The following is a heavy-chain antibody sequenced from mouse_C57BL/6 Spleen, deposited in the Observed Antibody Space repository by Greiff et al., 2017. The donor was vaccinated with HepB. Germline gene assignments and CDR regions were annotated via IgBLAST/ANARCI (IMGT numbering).Heavy chain of an antibody. D-gene: IGHD1-1*01. CDR2: ISYDGSN. J-gene: IGHJ2*01. V-gene: IGHV3-6*01. Sequence: ESGPGLVKPSQSLSLTCSVTGYSITSGYYWNWLRQFPGNKLEWMGYISYDGSNNYNPSLKNRISITRDTSKNQFFLKLNSVTTEDTATYYCARRYYGSSWYFDYWGQGTTLTVSS. CDR1: GYSITSGYY. CDR3: ARRYYGSSWYFDY.